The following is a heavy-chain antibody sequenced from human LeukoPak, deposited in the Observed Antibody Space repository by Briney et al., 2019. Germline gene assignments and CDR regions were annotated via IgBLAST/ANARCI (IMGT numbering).Heavy chain of an antibody. J-gene: IGHJ4*02. D-gene: IGHD6-13*01. V-gene: IGHV3-30*02. CDR1: GFTFSSYG. CDR3: AKVDSSSWGILDY. CDR2: IRSDGSTK. Sequence: GGSLRLSCAACGFTFSSYGMHWVRQAPGKGLEWVAFIRSDGSTKYYTDSVKGRITISRDNSKNTMYLQMNSLRPEDTAIYYCAKVDSSSWGILDYWGQGTLVTVSS.